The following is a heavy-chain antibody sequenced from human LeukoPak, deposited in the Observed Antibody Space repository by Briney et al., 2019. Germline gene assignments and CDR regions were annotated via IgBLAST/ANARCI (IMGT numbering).Heavy chain of an antibody. CDR3: GRWGVNAGLDR. CDR2: IWPDGSDK. V-gene: IGHV3-7*01. J-gene: IGHJ5*02. Sequence: GGSLRLSCAASEFSFSEYWMAWVRQAPGKGLEWVANIWPDGSDKYHVDSVRGRFTISRDNALYSLNLQMNSLRAEDSGVYYCGRWGVNAGLDRWGQGTLVIVSS. CDR1: EFSFSEYW. D-gene: IGHD3-10*01.